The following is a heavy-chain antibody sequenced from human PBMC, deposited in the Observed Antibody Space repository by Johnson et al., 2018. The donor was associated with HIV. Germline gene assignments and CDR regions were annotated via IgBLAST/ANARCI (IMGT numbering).Heavy chain of an antibody. V-gene: IGHV3-30*02. CDR2: IRYDGSNK. D-gene: IGHD2-21*02. J-gene: IGHJ3*02. CDR1: GFTFSSYG. CDR3: ARGHSDLVTASDI. Sequence: QVQLVESGGGVVQPGGSLRLSCAASGFTFSSYGMHWVRQAPGKGLEWVAFIRYDGSNKYYADSVKGRFTISRDNSKNTLYLQMNSLRADDTAVYHCARGHSDLVTASDIWGHGTMVTVSS.